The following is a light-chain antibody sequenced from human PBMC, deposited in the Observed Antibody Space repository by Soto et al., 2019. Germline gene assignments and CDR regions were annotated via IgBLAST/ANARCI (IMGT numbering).Light chain of an antibody. CDR3: QSYDSYLSHFYV. CDR1: SSSIGAGYD. V-gene: IGLV1-40*01. CDR2: GNN. J-gene: IGLJ1*01. Sequence: QSVLTQPPSVSGAPGQGVTISCTGSSSSIGAGYDVHWYQQVPGTATKLLIYGNNNRPSGVPDRITGSKSGTSASLANTGLQAEDEADYYCQSYDSYLSHFYVFGTGTKVTVL.